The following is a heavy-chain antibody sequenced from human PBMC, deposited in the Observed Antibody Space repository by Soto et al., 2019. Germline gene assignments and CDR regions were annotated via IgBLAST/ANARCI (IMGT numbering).Heavy chain of an antibody. CDR2: VYYSGGA. D-gene: IGHD2-15*01. CDR3: GRVVEGATRHTDFDS. J-gene: IGHJ5*01. V-gene: IGHV4-39*01. CDR1: GVSIHNSHSF. Sequence: SETLSLTCAVSGVSIHNSHSFWGWIRQPPGKGLEFIGSVYYSGGANYNPSLKSRVTVSIDTSNNQFSLRVNSVTAADTAVYYCGRVVEGATRHTDFDSWGQGILVTGSS.